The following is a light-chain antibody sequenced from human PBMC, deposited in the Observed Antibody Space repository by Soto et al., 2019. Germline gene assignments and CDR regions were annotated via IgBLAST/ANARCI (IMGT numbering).Light chain of an antibody. CDR3: CSYAGSNTGV. V-gene: IGLV2-23*01. CDR1: SSDVGSYNI. CDR2: EGS. Sequence: QSALTQPSSVSGSPGQSITISCTGTSSDVGSYNIVSWYQQYPGKAPKLMIYEGSKRPSGVSNRFSGSKSGNTASLTISGLQAEDEADYYCCSYAGSNTGVFGGGTKLTVL. J-gene: IGLJ3*02.